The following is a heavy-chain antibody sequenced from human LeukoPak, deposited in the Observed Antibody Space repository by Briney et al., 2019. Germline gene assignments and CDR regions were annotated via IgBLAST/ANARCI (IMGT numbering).Heavy chain of an antibody. Sequence: ASVKVSCKASGGTFSSYAISWVRQAPGQGLEWMGGIIPIFGTANYAQRFQGRVTITADESTSTAYMELSSLRSEDTAVYYCARDRYGSGSYYRDFDYWGQGTLVTVSS. D-gene: IGHD3-10*01. J-gene: IGHJ4*02. V-gene: IGHV1-69*13. CDR3: ARDRYGSGSYYRDFDY. CDR2: IIPIFGTA. CDR1: GGTFSSYA.